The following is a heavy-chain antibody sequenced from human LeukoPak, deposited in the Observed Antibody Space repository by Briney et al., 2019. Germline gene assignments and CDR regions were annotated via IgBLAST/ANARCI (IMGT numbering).Heavy chain of an antibody. V-gene: IGHV4-38-2*01. CDR1: GYSISSGYY. Sequence: SETLSLTCAVSGYSISSGYYWGWIRQPPGKGLEWIGSIYHSGSTYNPSLKSRVTISVDTSKNQFSLKLSSVTAAGTAVYYCARRRITMVRGEGWFDPWGQGTLVTVSS. CDR3: ARRRITMVRGEGWFDP. D-gene: IGHD3-10*01. CDR2: IYHSGST. J-gene: IGHJ5*02.